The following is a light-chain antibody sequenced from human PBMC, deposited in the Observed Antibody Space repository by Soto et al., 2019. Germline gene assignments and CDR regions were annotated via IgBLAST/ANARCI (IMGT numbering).Light chain of an antibody. CDR3: QSYDNRLSGWV. CDR1: SSNIGAGYD. Sequence: VLTQPPSVSGAPGQRVTISCTGSSSNIGAGYDVHWYQQLPGTAPKLLIYGNSNRPSGVPDRFSGSKSGTSASLAITGLQAEDGADYYCQSYDNRLSGWVFGGGTKVTVL. CDR2: GNS. J-gene: IGLJ3*02. V-gene: IGLV1-40*01.